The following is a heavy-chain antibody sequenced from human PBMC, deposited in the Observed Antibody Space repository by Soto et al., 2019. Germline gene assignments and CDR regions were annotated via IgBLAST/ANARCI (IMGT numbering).Heavy chain of an antibody. V-gene: IGHV3-30*18. D-gene: IGHD2-2*01. Sequence: GGSLRLSCGASGFTFSTYGMHWVRQAPGKGLEWVAALSHDESNKFYAASAKGRFTISRDNSKNTLYLEMFSLRAEDTAVYYCVKEGRGSSTSCSRCYGLDVWGQGTTVTVPS. J-gene: IGHJ6*02. CDR3: VKEGRGSSTSCSRCYGLDV. CDR2: LSHDESNK. CDR1: GFTFSTYG.